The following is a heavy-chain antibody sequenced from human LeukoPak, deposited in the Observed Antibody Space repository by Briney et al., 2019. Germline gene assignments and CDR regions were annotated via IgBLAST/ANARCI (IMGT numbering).Heavy chain of an antibody. CDR2: IYYTGTT. V-gene: IGHV4-31*03. Sequence: SETLSLTCTVSGGSISSDDYYWSWIRQRPGKGLEWIGDIYYTGTTYFNPSLKSRITISLNMSKNQFSLKLTSMSAADTAVYYCARAPRYTNSWYYFDYWGQGTQVTVSS. D-gene: IGHD6-13*01. J-gene: IGHJ4*02. CDR1: GGSISSDDYY. CDR3: ARAPRYTNSWYYFDY.